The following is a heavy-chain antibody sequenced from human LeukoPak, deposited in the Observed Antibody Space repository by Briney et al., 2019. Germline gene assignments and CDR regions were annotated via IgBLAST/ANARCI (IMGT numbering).Heavy chain of an antibody. Sequence: PGGSLRLSCAASGFTFSSYAMSWVRQAPGKGREWASGVSGSGGSTYYADSVKGRFTISRDNSKNTLYLQMNSLRAVDTAVYYCAKDLDIVATITGNWGQGTLVTVSS. CDR1: GFTFSSYA. D-gene: IGHD5-12*01. V-gene: IGHV3-23*01. CDR2: VSGSGGST. CDR3: AKDLDIVATITGN. J-gene: IGHJ4*02.